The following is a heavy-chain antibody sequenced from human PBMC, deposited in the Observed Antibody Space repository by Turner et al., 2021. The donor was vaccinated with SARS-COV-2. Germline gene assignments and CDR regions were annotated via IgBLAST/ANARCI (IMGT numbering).Heavy chain of an antibody. Sequence: QVQLVQSGAEVKKPGSSVKVSCKASGGTFSSYAINWVRQAPGQGLEWMGGFDPEDVETIYAQKFQGRVTMTEDTSTDTAYMELSSLRSEDTAVYYCATVFAVAGLSYGMDVWGQGTTVTVSS. CDR1: GGTFSSYA. V-gene: IGHV1-24*01. CDR2: FDPEDVET. J-gene: IGHJ6*02. D-gene: IGHD6-19*01. CDR3: ATVFAVAGLSYGMDV.